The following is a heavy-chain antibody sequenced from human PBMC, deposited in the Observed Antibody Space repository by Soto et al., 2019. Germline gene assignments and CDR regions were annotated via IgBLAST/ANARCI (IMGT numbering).Heavy chain of an antibody. Sequence: QVQLVQSGAEVKKPGASVKVSCKASGYTFTSYYMHWVRQAPGQGLEWMGRINPSGGSTSYAQKVQGRATMTRDTSTSTVDRELGSLRSEDTAVYYCARKGGYSSSPVDYWGQGTLVTVSS. D-gene: IGHD6-13*01. J-gene: IGHJ4*02. CDR3: ARKGGYSSSPVDY. CDR1: GYTFTSYY. CDR2: INPSGGST. V-gene: IGHV1-46*01.